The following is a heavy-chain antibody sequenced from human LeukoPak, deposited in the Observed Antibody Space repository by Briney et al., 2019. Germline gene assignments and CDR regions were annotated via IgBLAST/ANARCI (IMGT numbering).Heavy chain of an antibody. CDR3: TTDPKLRYFDWLFDY. J-gene: IGHJ4*02. CDR2: VSYDGSNK. V-gene: IGHV3-30-3*01. CDR1: GFTFSSYA. Sequence: GGSLRLSCAASGFTFSSYAMHWVRQAPGKGLEWVAVVSYDGSNKYYADSVKGRFTISRDNSKNTLYLQMNSLKTEDTAVYYCTTDPKLRYFDWLFDYWGQGTLVTVSS. D-gene: IGHD3-9*01.